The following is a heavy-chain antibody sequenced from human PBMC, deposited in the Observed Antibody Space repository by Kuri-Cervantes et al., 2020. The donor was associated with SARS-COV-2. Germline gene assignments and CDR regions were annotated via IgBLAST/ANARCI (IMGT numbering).Heavy chain of an antibody. CDR1: GFTFSSYG. Sequence: GGSLRLSCAASGFTFSSYGMHWVRQAPGKGLEWVAFIRYDGSNKYYADSVKGRFTISRDNSKNTLYLQMNSLRAEDTALYYCAKEAYGSGNSYYYGMDVWGQGTRSPSP. CDR2: IRYDGSNK. V-gene: IGHV3-30*02. D-gene: IGHD3-10*01. J-gene: IGHJ6*02. CDR3: AKEAYGSGNSYYYGMDV.